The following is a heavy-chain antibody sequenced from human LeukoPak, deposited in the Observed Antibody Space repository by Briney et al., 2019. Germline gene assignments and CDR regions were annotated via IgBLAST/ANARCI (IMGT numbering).Heavy chain of an antibody. J-gene: IGHJ4*02. CDR1: GYTFTGYY. V-gene: IGHV1-2*02. CDR3: ARDARGSRGGIDY. CDR2: INPNSGGT. D-gene: IGHD1-26*01. Sequence: ASVKVSCKASGYTFTGYYMHWVRQAPGQGLEWMGWINPNSGGTNYAQKFQGRVTMTRDTSISTAYMELSRLRSDDTAVYYCARDARGSRGGIDYWGQGTLVTVSS.